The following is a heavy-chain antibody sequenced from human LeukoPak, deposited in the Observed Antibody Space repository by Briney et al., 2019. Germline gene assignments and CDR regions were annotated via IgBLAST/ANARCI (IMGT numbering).Heavy chain of an antibody. D-gene: IGHD6-19*01. Sequence: PGRSLRLSCAASGFTFSSYAMHWVRQAPGKGLEWVAVISYGGSNKYYADSVKGRFTISRDNSKNTLYLQMNSLRAEDTAVYYCARACSSGWYSDYWGQGTLVTVSS. CDR3: ARACSSGWYSDY. J-gene: IGHJ4*02. CDR2: ISYGGSNK. CDR1: GFTFSSYA. V-gene: IGHV3-30*04.